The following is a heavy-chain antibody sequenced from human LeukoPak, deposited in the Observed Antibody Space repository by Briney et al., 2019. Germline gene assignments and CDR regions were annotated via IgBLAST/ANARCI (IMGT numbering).Heavy chain of an antibody. V-gene: IGHV4-59*12. D-gene: IGHD2-15*01. J-gene: IGHJ5*02. Sequence: SETLSLTCTVSGASINSYYWSWIRQPPGKGLEWIGYIYYSGSTNYNPSLKSRVTISVDTSKNQFSLKLSSVTAADTAVYYCARSVCSGGSCYDWFDPWGQGTLVTVSS. CDR2: IYYSGST. CDR3: ARSVCSGGSCYDWFDP. CDR1: GASINSYY.